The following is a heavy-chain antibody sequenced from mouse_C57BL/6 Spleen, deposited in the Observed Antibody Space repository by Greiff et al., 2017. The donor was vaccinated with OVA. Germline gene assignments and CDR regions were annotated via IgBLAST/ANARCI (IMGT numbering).Heavy chain of an antibody. D-gene: IGHD2-4*01. CDR2: IHPNSGST. Sequence: QVQLQQPGAELVKPGASVKLSCKASGYTFTSYWMHWVKQRPGQGLEWIGMIHPNSGSTNYNEKFKSKATLTVDKSSSTAYMQLSSLTSEDSAVYYCARYHDYDESFADWGQGTLVTVSA. CDR1: GYTFTSYW. J-gene: IGHJ3*01. CDR3: ARYHDYDESFAD. V-gene: IGHV1-64*01.